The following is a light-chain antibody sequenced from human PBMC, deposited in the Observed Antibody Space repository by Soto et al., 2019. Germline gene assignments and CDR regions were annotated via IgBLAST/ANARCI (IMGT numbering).Light chain of an antibody. CDR1: QGIRVD. J-gene: IGKJ2*01. V-gene: IGKV1-6*01. CDR3: LQDYNYPPT. CDR2: AAS. Sequence: AIQMTQSPSSLSASVGDRVTITCRASQGIRVDLAWYQQKPGRAPELLIYAASTLQSGVPSRFSGSGSATDFTLTISSLQPEDFATYFCLQDYNYPPTFGQGTKLEIK.